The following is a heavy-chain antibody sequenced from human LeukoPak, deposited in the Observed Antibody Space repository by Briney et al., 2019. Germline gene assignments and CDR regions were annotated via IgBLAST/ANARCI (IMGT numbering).Heavy chain of an antibody. CDR3: ATDRDSNGYYNGDDAFDI. D-gene: IGHD3-22*01. CDR2: ISYDGSNK. Sequence: GRSLRLSCAASGFTFSSYGMHWVRQAPGKGLEWVAVISYDGSNKYYADSVKGRFAISRDNSKNTLYLQMNSLRAEDTAVYYCATDRDSNGYYNGDDAFDIWGQGTMVTVSS. J-gene: IGHJ3*02. V-gene: IGHV3-30*03. CDR1: GFTFSSYG.